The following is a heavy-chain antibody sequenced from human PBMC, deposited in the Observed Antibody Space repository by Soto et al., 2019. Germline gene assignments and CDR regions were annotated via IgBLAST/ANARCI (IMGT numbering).Heavy chain of an antibody. CDR2: IRSKTNSYAT. D-gene: IGHD6-19*01. Sequence: EGQLVESGGGLVQPGGSLKLSCAASGFTFGGSAMHWVRQASGKGLEWVGHIRSKTNSYATAYAESVKGRFTISRDDSMNTAYLQMNNQKSEDTAVYFCTRQTDAVQWLVVPTDYNFDYWGQGTLVTVST. V-gene: IGHV3-73*02. CDR1: GFTFGGSA. J-gene: IGHJ4*02. CDR3: TRQTDAVQWLVVPTDYNFDY.